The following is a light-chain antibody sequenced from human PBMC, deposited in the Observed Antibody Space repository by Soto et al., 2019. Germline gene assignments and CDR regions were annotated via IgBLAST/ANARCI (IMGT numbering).Light chain of an antibody. J-gene: IGKJ1*01. V-gene: IGKV3-20*01. CDR3: QKYGSSIQT. CDR1: PSVSSSY. Sequence: EIVLAQSPGTLSLSPGDRATFSCRISPSVSSSYLAWYQRKTGQAPRLLIYGESSRATGIPYRFSGSGSGTDFTLTISRLGPEDFAVYYCQKYGSSIQTCGEGTKVDIK. CDR2: GES.